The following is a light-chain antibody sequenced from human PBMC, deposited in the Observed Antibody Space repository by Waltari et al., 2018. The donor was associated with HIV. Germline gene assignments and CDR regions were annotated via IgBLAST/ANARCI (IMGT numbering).Light chain of an antibody. J-gene: IGLJ3*02. CDR3: SSYTSSSTRV. V-gene: IGLV2-14*03. CDR2: DVS. Sequence: QSALTQPASVSGSPGQSLTISCTGTSSDVGGYNYVSWYQQHPGKAPKLMSYDVSNRPSGVSSRFSCSKAGNTASLTISGLHAEDEADYYCSSYTSSSTRVFGGGTKLTVL. CDR1: SSDVGGYNY.